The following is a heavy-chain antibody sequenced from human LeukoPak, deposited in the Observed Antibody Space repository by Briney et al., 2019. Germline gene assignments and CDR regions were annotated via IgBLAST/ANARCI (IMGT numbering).Heavy chain of an antibody. J-gene: IGHJ5*02. CDR3: AREVGYYYDSSEVWFDP. D-gene: IGHD3-22*01. Sequence: PSETPSLTCTVSGGSISSYYWSWIRQPPGKGLEWIGYIYYSGSTNYNPSLKSRVTISVDTSKNQFSLKLSSVTAADTAVYYCAREVGYYYDSSEVWFDPWGQGTLVTVSS. CDR1: GGSISSYY. CDR2: IYYSGST. V-gene: IGHV4-59*01.